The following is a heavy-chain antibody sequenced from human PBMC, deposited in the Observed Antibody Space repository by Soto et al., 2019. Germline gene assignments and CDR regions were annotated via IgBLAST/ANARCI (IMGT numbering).Heavy chain of an antibody. Sequence: GGSLRLSCAASGFTFSSYSMNWVRQAPGKGLEWVSYISSSSSTIYYADSVKGRFTISRDNAMNSLYLQMNSLRDGDTAVYYCARTPRIAVGYGMDVWGQGTTVTVSS. CDR3: ARTPRIAVGYGMDV. J-gene: IGHJ6*02. V-gene: IGHV3-48*02. CDR1: GFTFSSYS. D-gene: IGHD6-19*01. CDR2: ISSSSSTI.